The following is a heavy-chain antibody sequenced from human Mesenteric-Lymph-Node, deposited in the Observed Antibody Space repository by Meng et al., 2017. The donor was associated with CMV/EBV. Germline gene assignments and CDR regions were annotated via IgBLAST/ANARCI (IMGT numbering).Heavy chain of an antibody. J-gene: IGHJ6*02. D-gene: IGHD2-2*01. CDR2: INHSGST. CDR3: ARGGSSANYYYYYGMDV. Sequence: ESLKISCAASGFIFSDYYMSWIRQPPGKGLEWIGEINHSGSTNYNPSLKSRVTISLDTSKNQFSLKLSSVTAADTAVYYCARGGSSANYYYYYGMDVWGQGTTVTVSS. CDR1: GFIFSDYY. V-gene: IGHV4-34*01.